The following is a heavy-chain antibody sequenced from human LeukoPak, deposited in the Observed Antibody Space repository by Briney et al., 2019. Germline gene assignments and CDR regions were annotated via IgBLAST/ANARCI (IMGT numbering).Heavy chain of an antibody. CDR3: ARPPTYYDSSGYPSYFQH. V-gene: IGHV1-2*02. Sequence: ASVKVSCKASGYTFTGYYMHWVRQAPGQGLEWMGWINPNSGGTNYAQKFQGRVTMTEDTSTDTAYMELSSLRSEDTAVYYCARPPTYYDSSGYPSYFQHWGQGTLVTVSS. J-gene: IGHJ1*01. D-gene: IGHD3-22*01. CDR2: INPNSGGT. CDR1: GYTFTGYY.